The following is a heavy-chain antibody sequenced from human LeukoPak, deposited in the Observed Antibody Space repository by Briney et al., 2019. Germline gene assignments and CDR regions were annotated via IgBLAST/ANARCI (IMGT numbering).Heavy chain of an antibody. Sequence: PGGSLRLSCAASGFTFSSFAMNWVRQAPGKGLEWVSIISGSGDTTHYTDSVKGRFTVSRDNSKNTLYLQMNSLRAEDTAVYYCAKVLPGIAAAGIDYWGQGTLVTVSS. CDR2: ISGSGDTT. CDR3: AKVLPGIAAAGIDY. D-gene: IGHD6-13*01. CDR1: GFTFSSFA. V-gene: IGHV3-23*01. J-gene: IGHJ4*02.